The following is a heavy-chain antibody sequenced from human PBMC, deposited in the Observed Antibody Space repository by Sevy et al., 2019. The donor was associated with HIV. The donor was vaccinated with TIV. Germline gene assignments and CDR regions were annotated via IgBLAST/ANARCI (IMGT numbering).Heavy chain of an antibody. V-gene: IGHV4-39*02. CDR1: GGSISSDDYY. Sequence: SETLSLTCTVSGGSISSDDYYWGWIRQPPGKGLDWIGSIYYSGSTYYNPSLKSRVTISVDTSKNQFSLKLRSVTAADTAMYYCAREGPRIAQFDSWGQGTLVTVSS. D-gene: IGHD6-13*01. CDR3: AREGPRIAQFDS. CDR2: IYYSGST. J-gene: IGHJ4*02.